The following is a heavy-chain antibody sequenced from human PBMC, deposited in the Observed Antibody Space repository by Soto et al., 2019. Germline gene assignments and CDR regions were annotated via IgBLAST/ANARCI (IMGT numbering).Heavy chain of an antibody. V-gene: IGHV4-39*01. CDR3: ARHRQYYDTSGYQQRYFDY. CDR1: GGSISSGGYY. J-gene: IGHJ4*02. CDR2: IYYSGTT. D-gene: IGHD3-22*01. Sequence: SETLSLTCTVSGGSISSGGYYWSWIRQHPGKGLEWIGYIYYSGTTSYNPSLKSRVIISVDTSNNQLFLKLRSVTAADTAVYYCARHRQYYDTSGYQQRYFDYWGQGTQVTVSS.